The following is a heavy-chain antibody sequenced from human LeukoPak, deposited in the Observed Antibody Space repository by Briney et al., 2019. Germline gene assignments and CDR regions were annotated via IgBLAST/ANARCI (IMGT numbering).Heavy chain of an antibody. J-gene: IGHJ4*02. CDR2: ISGSGGST. CDR1: GFTFSDYY. D-gene: IGHD6-19*01. CDR3: AKETDEQWLASFDY. V-gene: IGHV3-23*01. Sequence: PGGSLRLSCAAAGFTFSDYYMSWIRQAPGKGLEWVSAISGSGGSTYYADSVKGRFTISRDNSKNTLYLQMNSLRAEDTAVYYCAKETDEQWLASFDYWGQGTLVTVSS.